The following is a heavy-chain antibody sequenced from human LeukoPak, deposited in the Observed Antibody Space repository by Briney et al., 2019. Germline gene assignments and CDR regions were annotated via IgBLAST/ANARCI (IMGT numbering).Heavy chain of an antibody. J-gene: IGHJ4*02. CDR3: ARLTVDTADIPYFDY. CDR2: ISSGSTYT. D-gene: IGHD5-18*01. Sequence: AQLLEAGGDLLKPVGSLRLSSAASGFAFSVDYMISIRTAPWKGLEWVAVISSGSTYTNYADSVKGRFTISRDNAKNSLYLQMNSLRAEDTAVYYCARLTVDTADIPYFDYWGQGTLVTVSS. CDR1: GFAFSVDY. V-gene: IGHV3-11*06.